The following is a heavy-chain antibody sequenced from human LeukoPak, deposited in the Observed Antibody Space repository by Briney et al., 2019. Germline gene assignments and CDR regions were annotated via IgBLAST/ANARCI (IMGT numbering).Heavy chain of an antibody. Sequence: GGSLRLSCAASGFTFSSYAMSWVRQAPGKGLEWVSAISGSGGSTYYADSVKGRFTISRDNSKNTLYLQMNSLRAEDTAVYYCARDIKTVWPLNYYGMDVWGQGTTVTVSS. D-gene: IGHD2-8*01. J-gene: IGHJ6*02. V-gene: IGHV3-23*01. CDR3: ARDIKTVWPLNYYGMDV. CDR1: GFTFSSYA. CDR2: ISGSGGST.